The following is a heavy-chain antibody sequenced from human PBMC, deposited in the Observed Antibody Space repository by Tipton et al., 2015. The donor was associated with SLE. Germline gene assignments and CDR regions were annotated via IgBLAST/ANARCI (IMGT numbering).Heavy chain of an antibody. CDR3: ARESYYDGSGYYYLDN. Sequence: QVQLVQSGAEVKKPGSSVKVPCKASGGPLSTFTVNWVRQAPGQGLEWMGSIISVFGTPNYAQKFQGRVTITADESTSTAFMELSSLRSEDTAVYYCARESYYDGSGYYYLDNWGQGTLVTVSS. J-gene: IGHJ4*02. V-gene: IGHV1-69*18. CDR1: GGPLSTFT. D-gene: IGHD3-22*01. CDR2: IISVFGTP.